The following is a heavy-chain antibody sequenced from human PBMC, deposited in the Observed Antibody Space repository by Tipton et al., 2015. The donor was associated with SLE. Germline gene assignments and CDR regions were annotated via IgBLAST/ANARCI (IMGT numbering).Heavy chain of an antibody. CDR3: AKDRGSMVQGVTTLGY. J-gene: IGHJ4*02. CDR2: ISSSSSYI. CDR1: GFTFSDYY. V-gene: IGHV3-11*06. D-gene: IGHD3-10*01. Sequence: SLRLSCAASGFTFSDYYMSWIRQAPGKGLEWVSSISSSSSYIYYADSVKGRFTISRDNSKNTLYLQMNSLRAEDTAVYYCAKDRGSMVQGVTTLGYWGQGTLVTVSS.